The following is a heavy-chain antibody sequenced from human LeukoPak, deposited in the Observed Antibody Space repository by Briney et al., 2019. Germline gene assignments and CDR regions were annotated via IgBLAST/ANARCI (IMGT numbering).Heavy chain of an antibody. Sequence: GGSLRLAWAAFGFTFITFPMHWVGQVQGRGLEWVALIWYDGSNKYYADSVKGRFTISRDNSKNTLSLQMNSLRAEDTAVYYCARGVPAEYWGQGTLVTVSS. CDR2: IWYDGSNK. V-gene: IGHV3-33*01. J-gene: IGHJ4*02. CDR1: GFTFITFP. CDR3: ARGVPAEY. D-gene: IGHD3-10*01.